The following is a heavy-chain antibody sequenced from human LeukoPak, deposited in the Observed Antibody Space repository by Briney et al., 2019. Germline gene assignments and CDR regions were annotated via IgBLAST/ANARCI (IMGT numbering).Heavy chain of an antibody. V-gene: IGHV4-38-2*01. CDR3: ARSKKIFGVVYP. J-gene: IGHJ5*02. CDR2: IYHSGST. CDR1: GYSISSGYY. Sequence: PSETLSLTCAVSGYSISSGYYWGWIRPPPGKGLEWIGSIYHSGSTYYNPSLKSRVTISVDTSKNPFSLKLSSVTAADTAVYYCARSKKIFGVVYPWGQGTLVTVSS. D-gene: IGHD3-3*01.